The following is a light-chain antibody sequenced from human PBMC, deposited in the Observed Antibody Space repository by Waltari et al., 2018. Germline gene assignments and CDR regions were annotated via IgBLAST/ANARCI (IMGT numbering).Light chain of an antibody. CDR3: QSYDGANRL. CDR1: SGSIATYY. Sequence: NFMLTQPHSVSESPGKTVTISCTRTSGSIATYYVQWYQQRPGSAPTIVIYEDYQRPAWVPDRFSGSIDPSSNSASLTISGLKTEDEADYYCQSYDGANRLFGGGTKLTVL. J-gene: IGLJ3*02. CDR2: EDY. V-gene: IGLV6-57*03.